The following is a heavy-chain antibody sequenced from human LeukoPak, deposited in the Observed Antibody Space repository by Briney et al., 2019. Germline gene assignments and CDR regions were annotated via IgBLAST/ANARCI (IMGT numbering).Heavy chain of an antibody. J-gene: IGHJ5*02. D-gene: IGHD1-1*01. CDR3: ARTLGELERHWFDP. CDR2: FDPEDGET. V-gene: IGHV1-24*01. CDR1: GYTLTELS. Sequence: GASVKVSCKVSGYTLTELSMHWVRQAPGKGLEWMGSFDPEDGETIYAQKFQGRVTMTEDTSTDTAYMELSSLRSEDTAVYYCARTLGELERHWFDPSGQGTLVTASS.